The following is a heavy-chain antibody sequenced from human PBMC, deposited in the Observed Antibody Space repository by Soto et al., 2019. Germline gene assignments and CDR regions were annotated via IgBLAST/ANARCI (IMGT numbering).Heavy chain of an antibody. V-gene: IGHV3-30*18. D-gene: IGHD2-15*01. CDR3: AKDGRIYCSGGSCYSLPLDY. Sequence: LRLSCAASGFTFSRYGMHWVRQAPGKGLEWVAVISYDGSNKYYADSVKGRFTISRDNSKNTLYLQMNSLRAEDTAVYYCAKDGRIYCSGGSCYSLPLDYWGQGTLVTVSS. J-gene: IGHJ4*02. CDR1: GFTFSRYG. CDR2: ISYDGSNK.